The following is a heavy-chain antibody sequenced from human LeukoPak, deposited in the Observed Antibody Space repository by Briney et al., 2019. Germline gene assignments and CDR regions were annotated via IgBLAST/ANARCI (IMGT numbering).Heavy chain of an antibody. Sequence: PSETLSLTCTVSGDSISSGSYYWSWIRQPAGKGLEWIGRIYTSGSTNYNPSLKSRVTMSVDTSKNQFSLKLSPVTAADTAVYYCATIFHRGDVWGKGTTVTVSS. CDR2: IYTSGST. V-gene: IGHV4-61*02. J-gene: IGHJ6*04. CDR3: ATIFHRGDV. D-gene: IGHD3-9*01. CDR1: GDSISSGSYY.